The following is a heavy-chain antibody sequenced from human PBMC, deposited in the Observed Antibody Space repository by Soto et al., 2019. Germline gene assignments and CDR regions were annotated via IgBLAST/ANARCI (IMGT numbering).Heavy chain of an antibody. V-gene: IGHV4-31*03. CDR2: IYYSGTT. CDR3: ASTYYTGSSGPFDY. Sequence: QVQLQESGPGLVKPSQTLSLTCTVSGDSISSGGYYWSWIRQHQGKGLEWIGYIYYSGTTYYNPSVESRFTMSADTSENQFSRNVSSVTVADTAVYYCASTYYTGSSGPFDYWGQGTLVTVSS. CDR1: GDSISSGGYY. J-gene: IGHJ4*02. D-gene: IGHD3-22*01.